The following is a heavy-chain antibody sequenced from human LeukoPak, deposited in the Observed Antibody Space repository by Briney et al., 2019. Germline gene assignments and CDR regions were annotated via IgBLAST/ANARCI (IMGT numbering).Heavy chain of an antibody. CDR3: ARHEGSGGRRDYYGMDV. J-gene: IGHJ6*02. D-gene: IGHD2-15*01. Sequence: PSETLSLTCTVSGGSISSYYWSWIRQPPGKGLEWIGYIYYSGSTNYNPSLKSRVTISVDTSKNQFSLKLSSVTAADTAVYYCARHEGSGGRRDYYGMDVWGQGTTVTVSS. CDR2: IYYSGST. CDR1: GGSISSYY. V-gene: IGHV4-59*08.